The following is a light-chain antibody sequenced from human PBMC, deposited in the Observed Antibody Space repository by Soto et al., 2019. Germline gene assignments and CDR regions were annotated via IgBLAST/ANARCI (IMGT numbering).Light chain of an antibody. CDR1: NSNSGSNY. CDR3: SSYARNRDVL. CDR2: SNI. Sequence: QSVLTQPPSASGTPGQRVTISCSGSNSNSGSNYVYWYQQFPGTAPKLLIYSNIQRHSGVPARFSGSKSCTTAYLAISGLRSEDEADYYCSSYARNRDVLFGGGTKLTVL. V-gene: IGLV1-47*02. J-gene: IGLJ2*01.